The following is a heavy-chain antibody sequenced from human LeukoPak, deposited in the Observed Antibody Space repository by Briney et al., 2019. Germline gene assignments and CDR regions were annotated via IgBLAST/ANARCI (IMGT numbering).Heavy chain of an antibody. Sequence: ASVKVSCKASGYTFTSYYMHWVRQAPGQGLEWMGIINPSGGSTSYAQKFQGRVTMTRDMSTSTAYMELRSLRSDDTAVYYCAYGSGSYYKSTIRFDPWGQGTLVTVSS. V-gene: IGHV1-46*01. CDR3: AYGSGSYYKSTIRFDP. J-gene: IGHJ5*02. CDR1: GYTFTSYY. CDR2: INPSGGST. D-gene: IGHD3-10*01.